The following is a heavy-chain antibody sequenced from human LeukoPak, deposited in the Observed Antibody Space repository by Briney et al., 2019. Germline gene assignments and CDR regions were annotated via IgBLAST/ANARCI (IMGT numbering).Heavy chain of an antibody. CDR3: ARDRLRAFDY. CDR2: ISSSSSYI. CDR1: GFTFSSYS. V-gene: IGHV3-21*01. J-gene: IGHJ4*02. Sequence: GGSLRLSCAASGFTFSSYSMNWVRQAPGKGLEWVSSISSSSSYIYYADSVKGRFTISRDNAKNSLYLQMNSLRAEDTVVYYCARDRLRAFDYWGQGTLVTVSS. D-gene: IGHD5/OR15-5a*01.